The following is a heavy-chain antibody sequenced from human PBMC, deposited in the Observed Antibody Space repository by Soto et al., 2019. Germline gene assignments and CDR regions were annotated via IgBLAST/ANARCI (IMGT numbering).Heavy chain of an antibody. CDR2: IYYSRST. D-gene: IGHD2-2*02. J-gene: IGHJ5*02. Sequence: SETLSLTCTVSGGSINGYYGSWIRQPPGKGLEWIGYIYYSRSTNYNPSLKSRVTISVDTSKNQFSLKVNSVTAADTAVYYCARDIPGDGPWGQGTLVTVSS. CDR1: GGSINGYY. CDR3: ARDIPGDGP. V-gene: IGHV4-59*01.